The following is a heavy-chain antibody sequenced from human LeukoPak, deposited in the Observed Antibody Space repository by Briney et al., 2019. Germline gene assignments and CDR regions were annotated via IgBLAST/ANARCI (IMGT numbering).Heavy chain of an antibody. CDR2: IKQDGSEK. J-gene: IGHJ6*03. D-gene: IGHD2-2*01. CDR3: ARDQTSTGARPPRCSSTSCYSLSYYYYYMDV. CDR1: GFTFSSYG. Sequence: GESLRLSCAASGFTFSSYGMSWVRQAPGKGLEWVANIKQDGSEKYYVDSVKGRFTIFRDNAKKSLYLQMNSLRAEDTAVYYCARDQTSTGARPPRCSSTSCYSLSYYYYYMDVWGNGTTVTVSS. V-gene: IGHV3-7*01.